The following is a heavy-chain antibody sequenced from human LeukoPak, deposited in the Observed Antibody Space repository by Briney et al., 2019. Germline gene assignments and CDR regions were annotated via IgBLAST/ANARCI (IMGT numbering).Heavy chain of an antibody. CDR2: IFHSESV. V-gene: IGHV4-4*02. Sequence: PSGTLSLTCAVSGVSISTNTWWSWVRQTPGKGLEWIGEIFHSESVNSNPSLESRLTISLDKSKDHFSLELTSVTAAGTAVYFCAREVTRFNFIVVVTEAFDIWGQGTKVTVSS. D-gene: IGHD3-22*01. CDR1: GVSISTNTW. CDR3: AREVTRFNFIVVVTEAFDI. J-gene: IGHJ3*02.